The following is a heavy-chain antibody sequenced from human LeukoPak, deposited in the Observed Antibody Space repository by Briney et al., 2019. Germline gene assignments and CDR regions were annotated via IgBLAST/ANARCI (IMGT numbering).Heavy chain of an antibody. D-gene: IGHD3-22*01. J-gene: IGHJ3*02. CDR2: ISGDGGST. CDR1: GFTSDDYA. Sequence: GGSLRLSCAASGFTSDDYAMRWGRQAPGKGLEWVSLISGDGGSTYYVDSVKGRFTISRDNSKNSLYLQMNSLRTEATALYYCAKAYYYDSSGYPTGEYDAFDIWSQGRMVTVPS. V-gene: IGHV3-43*02. CDR3: AKAYYYDSSGYPTGEYDAFDI.